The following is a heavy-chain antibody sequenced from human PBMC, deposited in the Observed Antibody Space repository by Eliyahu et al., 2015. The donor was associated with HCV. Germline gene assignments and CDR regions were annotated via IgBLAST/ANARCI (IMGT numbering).Heavy chain of an antibody. J-gene: IGHJ4*02. CDR2: ISGNNGNT. CDR1: GYTFTXSX. V-gene: IGHV1-18*01. D-gene: IGHD1-26*01. CDR3: ARGGGSSYYGIDS. Sequence: QVQMVQSGAEVKKPGASVKVSCKASGYTFTXSXITXVRQAPGQGLEWMGWISGNNGNTNYARELRGRVTMTTDTSTTTAYMELRSLGSDDTAVYFCARGGGSSYYGIDSWGQGTLVTVSS.